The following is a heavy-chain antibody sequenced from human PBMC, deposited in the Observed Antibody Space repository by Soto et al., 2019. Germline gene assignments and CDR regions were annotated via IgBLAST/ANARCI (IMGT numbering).Heavy chain of an antibody. CDR2: RYYSGST. J-gene: IGHJ4*02. D-gene: IGHD1-7*01. CDR3: ARQGRITGTGSFDY. Sequence: PSEPLSLTCHVPGDSFSSTRYYWGWIRQPPGKRLEWIGSRYYSGSTYYNTSLKSRVTVSVDTSKTRFSLKLSSVTAADTAVYYCARQGRITGTGSFDYWGQGTLVTVSS. V-gene: IGHV4-39*01. CDR1: GDSFSSTRYY.